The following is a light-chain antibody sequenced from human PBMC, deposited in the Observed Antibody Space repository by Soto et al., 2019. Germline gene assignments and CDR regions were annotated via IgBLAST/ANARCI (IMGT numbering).Light chain of an antibody. CDR2: AAS. CDR3: QQLNSYPFIT. J-gene: IGKJ5*01. V-gene: IGKV1-9*01. Sequence: DIQLTQSPSFLSASVGDRVTITCRASRGISSYLAWYQQKPGKAPKLLIYAASTLQSGVPSRFSGSGSGTEFTLTISSLQPEDFATYYCQQLNSYPFITFGQGTRLEIK. CDR1: RGISSY.